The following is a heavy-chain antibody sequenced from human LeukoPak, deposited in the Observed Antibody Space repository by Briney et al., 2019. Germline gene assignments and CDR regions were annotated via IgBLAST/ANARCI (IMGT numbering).Heavy chain of an antibody. CDR2: ISGDGGRA. V-gene: IGHV3-43*02. CDR3: AKDIGGYSYAADY. CDR1: GFIFDNYA. J-gene: IGHJ4*02. D-gene: IGHD5-18*01. Sequence: SGGSLRLSCAASGFIFDNYAMHWVRQAPGKGLAWASLISGDGGRAYYADSVKGRFTISRDNSKNSLYLQMNSLRIEDTALYYCAKDIGGYSYAADYWGQGTLVTVSS.